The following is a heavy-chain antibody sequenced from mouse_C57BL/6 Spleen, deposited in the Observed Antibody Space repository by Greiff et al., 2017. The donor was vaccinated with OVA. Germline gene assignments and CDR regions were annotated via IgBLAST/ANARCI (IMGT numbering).Heavy chain of an antibody. D-gene: IGHD2-3*01. J-gene: IGHJ3*01. V-gene: IGHV1-15*01. CDR1: GYTFTDYE. Sequence: QVQLKQSGAELVRPGASVTLSCKASGYTFTDYEMHWVKQTPVHGLEWIGAIDPETGGTAYNQKFKGKAILTADKSSSTAYMELRSLTSEDSAVYYCTNDGYYPFAYWGQGTLVTVSA. CDR2: IDPETGGT. CDR3: TNDGYYPFAY.